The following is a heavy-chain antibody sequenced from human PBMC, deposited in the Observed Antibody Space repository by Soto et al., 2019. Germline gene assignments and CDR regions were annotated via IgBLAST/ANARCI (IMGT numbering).Heavy chain of an antibody. Sequence: GGSLRLSCAASGFTFSSYAMSWVRQAPGKGLEWVSAISGSGGSTYYADSVKGRFTISRDNSKNTLYLQMSSLRAEDTAVYYCARGVAYYDFWSGYYGYWGQGTLVTVSS. J-gene: IGHJ4*02. D-gene: IGHD3-3*01. CDR2: ISGSGGST. CDR3: ARGVAYYDFWSGYYGY. V-gene: IGHV3-23*01. CDR1: GFTFSSYA.